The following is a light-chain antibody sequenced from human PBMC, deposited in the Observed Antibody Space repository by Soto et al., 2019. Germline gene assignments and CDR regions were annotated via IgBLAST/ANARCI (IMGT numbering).Light chain of an antibody. CDR2: DVS. J-gene: IGLJ1*01. V-gene: IGLV2-14*01. Sequence: QSALAQPASVSGSPGQSITISCTGTSSDVGRYDFVSWYQQHPGKAPKLMIYDVSYRPSGVSNRFSGSKSGNTASLIISGLQAEDEAGYYCSSYTSSGTDVFGTGTKVTVL. CDR3: SSYTSSGTDV. CDR1: SSDVGRYDF.